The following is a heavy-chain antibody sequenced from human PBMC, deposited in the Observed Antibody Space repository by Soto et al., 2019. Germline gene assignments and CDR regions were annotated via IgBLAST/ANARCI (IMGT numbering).Heavy chain of an antibody. J-gene: IGHJ6*03. D-gene: IGHD2-2*01. Sequence: SETLSLTCAVSSGSISSSNWWSWVRQPPGKGLEWIGEIYHSGSTNYNPSLKSRVTISVDKSKNQFSLKLSSVTAADTAVYYCARVGYCSSTSCYAIEYYYYYYMDVLGKGTTVTVSS. CDR3: ARVGYCSSTSCYAIEYYYYYYMDV. V-gene: IGHV4-4*02. CDR2: IYHSGST. CDR1: SGSISSSNW.